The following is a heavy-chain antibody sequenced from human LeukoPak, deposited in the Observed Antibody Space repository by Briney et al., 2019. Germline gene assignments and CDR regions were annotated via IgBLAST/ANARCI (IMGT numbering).Heavy chain of an antibody. J-gene: IGHJ1*01. CDR1: GGSISSSSYY. V-gene: IGHV4-39*07. D-gene: IGHD6-13*01. CDR3: ARDTYSSSWYKGYFQH. CDR2: IYYSGST. Sequence: SETLSLTCTVSGGSISSSSYYWGWIRQPPGKGLEWIGSIYYSGSTYYNPSLKSRVTISVDTSKNQFSLKLSSVTAADTAVYYCARDTYSSSWYKGYFQHWGQGTLVTVSS.